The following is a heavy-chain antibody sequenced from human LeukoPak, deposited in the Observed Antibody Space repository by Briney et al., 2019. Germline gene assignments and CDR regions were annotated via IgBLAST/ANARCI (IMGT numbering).Heavy chain of an antibody. CDR1: GFTNSSYT. CDR2: ITSSGSYK. D-gene: IGHD3-10*01. V-gene: IGHV3-21*01. CDR3: ARYGSGSYYALFDY. J-gene: IGHJ4*02. Sequence: GGSLRLSCVASGFTNSSYTMNWVRQAPGKGLEWVSFITSSGSYKSYADSVKGRFTISRDNAKNSLYLQMNSLRAEDTAVYYCARYGSGSYYALFDYWGQGTLVTVSS.